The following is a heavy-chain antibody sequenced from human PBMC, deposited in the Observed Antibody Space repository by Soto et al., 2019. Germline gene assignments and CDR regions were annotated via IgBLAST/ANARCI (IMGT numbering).Heavy chain of an antibody. Sequence: DGSLKLSCEVSCFSLHIYSMYWVSKAPGKGLEWVSFITSSGSTTYYADSVKGRFTVSRDNVKNSLFLQMNSLRDEDTAVYYCARVAIASGGVIAVPYALDVWGQGT. CDR2: ITSSGSTT. CDR1: CFSLHIYS. J-gene: IGHJ6*02. D-gene: IGHD3-16*02. V-gene: IGHV3-48*02. CDR3: ARVAIASGGVIAVPYALDV.